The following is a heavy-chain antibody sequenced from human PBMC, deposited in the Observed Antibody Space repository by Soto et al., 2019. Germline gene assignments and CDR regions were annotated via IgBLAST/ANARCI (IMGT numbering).Heavy chain of an antibody. Sequence: EVQLVESGGGLVKPGGSLRLSCAASGFTFSSYSMNWVRQAPGKGLEWVSSISSSSFSINYADSVKGRFSISRDNAQHSLHLQMNNLRAEDTAVYYCARNESSNIYGMYFWGQGTTVTVSS. D-gene: IGHD6-6*01. CDR3: ARNESSNIYGMYF. V-gene: IGHV3-21*01. J-gene: IGHJ6*02. CDR1: GFTFSSYS. CDR2: ISSSSFSI.